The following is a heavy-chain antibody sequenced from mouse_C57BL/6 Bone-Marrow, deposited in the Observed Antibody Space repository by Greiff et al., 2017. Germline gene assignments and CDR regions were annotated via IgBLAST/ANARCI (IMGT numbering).Heavy chain of an antibody. CDR3: ARDRGDY. CDR2: IYPGDGDT. J-gene: IGHJ2*01. Sequence: VQLQQSGPELVKPGASVKISCKASGYAFSSSWMNWVKQRPGKGLEWIGRIYPGDGDTNYNGKFKGKATLTAAKSSSPAYMQLSSLTSEDSAVYFCARDRGDYWGQGTTLTVSS. V-gene: IGHV1-82*01. CDR1: GYAFSSSW.